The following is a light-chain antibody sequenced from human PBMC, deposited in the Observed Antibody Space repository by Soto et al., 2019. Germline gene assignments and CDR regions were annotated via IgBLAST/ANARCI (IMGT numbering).Light chain of an antibody. CDR3: QQYGSSPVT. V-gene: IGKV3-20*01. CDR2: GAS. J-gene: IGKJ2*01. Sequence: EIVLTQSPGTLSLSPGERATLSCRASQSVSSSYLAWYQQKPGQAPRLLIYGASSRATGIPDRFSGSGSGTDVTLTIIRLEPEDFAVDYCQQYGSSPVTFGQGTQLEIK. CDR1: QSVSSSY.